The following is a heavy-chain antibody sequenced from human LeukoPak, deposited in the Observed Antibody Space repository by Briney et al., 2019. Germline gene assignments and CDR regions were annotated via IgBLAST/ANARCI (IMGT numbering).Heavy chain of an antibody. J-gene: IGHJ6*02. D-gene: IGHD2-2*01. V-gene: IGHV4-34*01. Sequence: SETLSLTCAVYGGSFSGYYWSWIRQPPGKGLEWIGEINHSGSTNYNPSLKSRVTISVDTPKNQFSLKLSSVTAADTAVYYCARGPPLGYCSSTSCYRPYYYYYGMDVWGQGTTVTVSS. CDR2: INHSGST. CDR1: GGSFSGYY. CDR3: ARGPPLGYCSSTSCYRPYYYYYGMDV.